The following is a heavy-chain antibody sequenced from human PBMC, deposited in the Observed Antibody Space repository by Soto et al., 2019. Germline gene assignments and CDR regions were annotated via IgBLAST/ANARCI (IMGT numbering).Heavy chain of an antibody. V-gene: IGHV3-11*01. D-gene: IGHD3-22*01. J-gene: IGHJ5*02. CDR1: GFTFSDYY. Sequence: GSLRLYCAASGFTFSDYYMNWIRQAPGKGLEWLSYISDSGIGIFYADSVKGRFTISRDSARKSLYLHMNSLRVEDTAVYYCARDTAFINSGFFDAWGQGTLVTVSS. CDR2: ISDSGIGI. CDR3: ARDTAFINSGFFDA.